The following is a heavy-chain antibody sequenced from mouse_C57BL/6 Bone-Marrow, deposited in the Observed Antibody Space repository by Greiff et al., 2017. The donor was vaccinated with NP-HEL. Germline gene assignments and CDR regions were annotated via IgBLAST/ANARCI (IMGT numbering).Heavy chain of an antibody. Sequence: EVQLQQSVAELVRPGASVKLSCTASGFNIKNTYMHWVKQRPEQVLEWIGRIDPANGNTKYAPKFQGKATITADTSSNTAYLQLSSLTSEDTAIYYCAGPLITTVVAHWYFDVWGTGTTVTVSS. V-gene: IGHV14-3*01. CDR2: IDPANGNT. D-gene: IGHD1-1*01. J-gene: IGHJ1*03. CDR3: AGPLITTVVAHWYFDV. CDR1: GFNIKNTY.